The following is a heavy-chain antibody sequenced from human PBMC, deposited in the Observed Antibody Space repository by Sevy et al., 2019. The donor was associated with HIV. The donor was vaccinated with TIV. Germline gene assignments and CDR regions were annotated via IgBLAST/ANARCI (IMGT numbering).Heavy chain of an antibody. D-gene: IGHD3-22*01. CDR3: ATDHYYDSSGYSKPEYYYYYGMDV. CDR2: ISYDGSNK. J-gene: IGHJ6*02. Sequence: GGSLRLSCAASGFTFSSYGMHWVRQAPGKGLEWVAVISYDGSNKYYADSVKGRFTISRDNSKNTLYLQMNSLRAEDTAVYYCATDHYYDSSGYSKPEYYYYYGMDVWGQGTTVTVSS. V-gene: IGHV3-30*03. CDR1: GFTFSSYG.